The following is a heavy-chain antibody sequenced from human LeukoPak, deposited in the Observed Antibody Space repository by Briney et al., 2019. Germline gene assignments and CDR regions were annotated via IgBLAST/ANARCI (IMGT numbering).Heavy chain of an antibody. CDR3: AKDMGYYYGSGSYPPENDY. V-gene: IGHV3-30*18. Sequence: GGSLRLSCAASGFTFSRYGMHWVRQAPGKGLEWVAVVSFEGSNKYYADSVKGRFSVSRDNSKNTLSLQMNSLRAEDTAVYYCAKDMGYYYGSGSYPPENDYWGQGTLVTVSS. D-gene: IGHD3-10*01. CDR1: GFTFSRYG. CDR2: VSFEGSNK. J-gene: IGHJ4*02.